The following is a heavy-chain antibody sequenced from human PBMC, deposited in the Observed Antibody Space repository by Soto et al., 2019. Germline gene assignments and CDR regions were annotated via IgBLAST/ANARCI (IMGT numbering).Heavy chain of an antibody. D-gene: IGHD5-18*01. V-gene: IGHV4-30-2*01. Sequence: PSETLSLTCAVSGGSISSGGYSWSSIRQPPGKGLEWIGYIYHSGSTYYNPSLKSRVTISVDRSKNQFSLKLSSVTAADTAVYYCARERIYSYGPFFDYWGQGTLVTVSS. CDR1: GGSISSGGYS. J-gene: IGHJ4*02. CDR2: IYHSGST. CDR3: ARERIYSYGPFFDY.